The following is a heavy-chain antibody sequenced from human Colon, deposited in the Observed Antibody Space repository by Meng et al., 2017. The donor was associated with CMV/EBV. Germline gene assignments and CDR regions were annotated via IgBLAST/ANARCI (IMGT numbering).Heavy chain of an antibody. CDR3: AKDVFSSSAWNGPFDH. V-gene: IGHV3-30*04. CDR1: GFTFSSYS. Sequence: GESLKISCAASGFTFSSYSMSWVRQAPGKGLEWVAVISNDGTIKYYPDSVKGRVTVSRDNFKDTLYLQMNSLRPEDTAVYYCAKDVFSSSAWNGPFDHWGQGTLVTVSS. J-gene: IGHJ4*02. D-gene: IGHD1-1*01. CDR2: ISNDGTIK.